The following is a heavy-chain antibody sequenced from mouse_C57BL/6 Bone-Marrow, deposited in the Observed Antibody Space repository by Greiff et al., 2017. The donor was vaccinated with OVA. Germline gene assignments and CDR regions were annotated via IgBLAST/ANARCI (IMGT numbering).Heavy chain of an antibody. CDR1: GYTFTSYG. CDR3: ARSNAY. J-gene: IGHJ3*01. D-gene: IGHD2-5*01. V-gene: IGHV1-81*01. Sequence: QVQLQQSGAELARPGASVKLSCKASGYTFTSYGISWVKQRTGQGLEWIGEIYPRSGNTYYNEKFKGKATPTADKSSSTVYMELRSLTSEDSAVYFCARSNAYWGQGTLVTVSA. CDR2: IYPRSGNT.